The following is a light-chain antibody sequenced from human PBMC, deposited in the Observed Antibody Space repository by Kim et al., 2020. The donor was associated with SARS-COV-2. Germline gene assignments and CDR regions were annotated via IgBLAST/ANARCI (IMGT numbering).Light chain of an antibody. V-gene: IGLV2-14*03. CDR3: NSYTNRYTWV. Sequence: QSALTQPASVSGSPGQSITISCTGTSSDVGGYNYVSWYQQHPGKAPKLMIYEVSNRPSGVSDRFSGSKSGNTASLTISGLQAEDEADYYCNSYTNRYTWVFGGGTKLTVL. CDR2: EVS. J-gene: IGLJ3*02. CDR1: SSDVGGYNY.